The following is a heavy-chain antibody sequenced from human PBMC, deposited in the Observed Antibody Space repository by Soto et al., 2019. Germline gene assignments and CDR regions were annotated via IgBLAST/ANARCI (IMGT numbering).Heavy chain of an antibody. CDR1: GYSFTSYW. D-gene: IGHD3-16*02. J-gene: IGHJ6*02. V-gene: IGHV5-51*01. CDR3: ARGTYDYVWGSYRMDYYYYGMDV. Sequence: GESLKISCKGSGYSFTSYWIGWVRQMPGKGLEWMGIIYPGDSDTRYSPSFQGQVTISADKSISTAYLQWSSLKASDTAMYYCARGTYDYVWGSYRMDYYYYGMDVWGQGTTVTVSS. CDR2: IYPGDSDT.